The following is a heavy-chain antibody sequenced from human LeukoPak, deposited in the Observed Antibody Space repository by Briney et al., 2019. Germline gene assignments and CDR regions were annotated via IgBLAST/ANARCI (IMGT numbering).Heavy chain of an antibody. Sequence: SETLSLTCTVSGGSISSSSYYWGWIRQPPGKGLEWIGSIYYSGSTNYNPSLKSRVTISVDTSKNQFSLKLSSVTAADTAVYYCARSSQRSSGSYYLLDYYYMDVWGKGTTVTISS. J-gene: IGHJ6*03. CDR3: ARSSQRSSGSYYLLDYYYMDV. CDR2: IYYSGST. V-gene: IGHV4-39*07. D-gene: IGHD3-10*01. CDR1: GGSISSSSYY.